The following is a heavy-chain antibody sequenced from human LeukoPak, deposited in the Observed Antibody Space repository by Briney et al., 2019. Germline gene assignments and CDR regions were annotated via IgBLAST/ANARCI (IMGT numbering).Heavy chain of an antibody. D-gene: IGHD6-19*01. V-gene: IGHV4-34*01. CDR2: INHSGST. CDR1: GGSFSGYY. J-gene: IGHJ4*02. CDR3: ARAVGYSSGWYRKPLDY. Sequence: SETLSLTCAVYGGSFSGYYWSWIRQPPGKGLEWIGEINHSGSTNYNPSLKSRVTISVDTSKNQFSLKLSSVTAADTAVYYCARAVGYSSGWYRKPLDYWGQGTLATVSS.